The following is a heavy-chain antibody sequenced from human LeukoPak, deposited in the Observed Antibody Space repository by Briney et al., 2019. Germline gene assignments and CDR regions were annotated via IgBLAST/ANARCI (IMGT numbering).Heavy chain of an antibody. J-gene: IGHJ5*02. CDR3: AKRDVLRYFDWLYNWFDP. CDR2: IRYDGSNK. D-gene: IGHD3-9*01. CDR1: GFTFSSYG. Sequence: GGSLRLSCAASGFTFSSYGMHWVRQAPGKGLEWVAFIRYDGSNKYYADSVKGRFTISRDNSKNTLYLQMNSLRAEDTAVYYCAKRDVLRYFDWLYNWFDPWGQGTLVTVSS. V-gene: IGHV3-30*02.